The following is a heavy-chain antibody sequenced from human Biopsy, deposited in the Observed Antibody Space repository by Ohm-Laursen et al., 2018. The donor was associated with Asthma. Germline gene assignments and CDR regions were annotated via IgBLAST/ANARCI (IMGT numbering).Heavy chain of an antibody. V-gene: IGHV3-9*01. J-gene: IGHJ4*01. Sequence: SLRLSCTASGFSFDDCAMHWVRQAPGKGLEWVSSISWNSGNIDYAVSVKGRFTISRDNAKNSLYLQMQSLRPEDTAFYYCARSADYYDSTDYLHFWGPGTLVTVSS. CDR1: GFSFDDCA. D-gene: IGHD3-22*01. CDR2: ISWNSGNI. CDR3: ARSADYYDSTDYLHF.